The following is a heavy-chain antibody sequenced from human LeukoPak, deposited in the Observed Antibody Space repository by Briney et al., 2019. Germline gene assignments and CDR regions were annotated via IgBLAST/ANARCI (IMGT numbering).Heavy chain of an antibody. J-gene: IGHJ4*02. CDR3: AKSPRGSWYPFDY. CDR1: GFTLSSYA. Sequence: SGGSLRLSCAASGFTLSSYAMSWVRQASGKGLEWVSAISGSGGSTCYADSVKGRFTISRDNSKNTLYLQMNSLRAEDTAVYYCAKSPRGSWYPFDYWGQGTLVTVSS. V-gene: IGHV3-23*01. D-gene: IGHD6-13*01. CDR2: ISGSGGST.